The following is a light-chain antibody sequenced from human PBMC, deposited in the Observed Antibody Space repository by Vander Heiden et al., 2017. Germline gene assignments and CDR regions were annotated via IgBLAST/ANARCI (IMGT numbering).Light chain of an antibody. Sequence: IQLTHPQSFLSGSVGNRITITGRASQGISSYLAWYQQKPGKAPKLLIYAASTLQSGVPSRFRGSESGTDFTLTISSLQPEDFAIYYCQQLYSSPITFGQGTQLEIK. V-gene: IGKV1-9*01. CDR1: QGISSY. J-gene: IGKJ5*01. CDR2: AAS. CDR3: QQLYSSPIT.